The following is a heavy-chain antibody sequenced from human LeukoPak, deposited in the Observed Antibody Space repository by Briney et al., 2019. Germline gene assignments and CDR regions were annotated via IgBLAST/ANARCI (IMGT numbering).Heavy chain of an antibody. Sequence: SETLSLTCAVYGGSFSGYYWSWIRQPPGKGLEWIGEINHSGSTNYNPSLKSRVTISVDTSKNQFSLELSSVTAADTAVYYCARGYVYCSGGSCPFWFDPWGQGTLVTVSS. J-gene: IGHJ5*02. D-gene: IGHD2-15*01. CDR3: ARGYVYCSGGSCPFWFDP. CDR2: INHSGST. CDR1: GGSFSGYY. V-gene: IGHV4-34*01.